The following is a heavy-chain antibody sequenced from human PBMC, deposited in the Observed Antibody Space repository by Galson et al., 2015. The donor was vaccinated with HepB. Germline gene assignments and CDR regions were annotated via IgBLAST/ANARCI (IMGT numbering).Heavy chain of an antibody. CDR3: ATSSSGYYSVFDY. Sequence: SVKVSCKVSGYTLTELSMHWVRQAPGKGLEWMGGFDPEDGETIYAQKFQGRVTMTEDTSTDTAYMELSSLRSEDTAVYYCATSSSGYYSVFDYWGQGTLVTVSS. CDR2: FDPEDGET. V-gene: IGHV1-24*01. D-gene: IGHD3-22*01. CDR1: GYTLTELS. J-gene: IGHJ4*02.